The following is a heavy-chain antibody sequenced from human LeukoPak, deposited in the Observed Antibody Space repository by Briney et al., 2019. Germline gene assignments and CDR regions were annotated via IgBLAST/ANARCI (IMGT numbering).Heavy chain of an antibody. CDR3: AKGAGRLRYFDWLLDV. CDR1: GFTFSTYW. CDR2: IKQDGSEK. V-gene: IGHV3-7*03. D-gene: IGHD3-9*01. Sequence: GGSLRLSCAASGFTFSTYWMSWVRQAPGKGLEWVANIKQDGSEKYYVDSVEGRFTISRDNARNSLYLQMNSLRAEDTAVYYCAKGAGRLRYFDWLLDVWGKGTTVTISS. J-gene: IGHJ6*04.